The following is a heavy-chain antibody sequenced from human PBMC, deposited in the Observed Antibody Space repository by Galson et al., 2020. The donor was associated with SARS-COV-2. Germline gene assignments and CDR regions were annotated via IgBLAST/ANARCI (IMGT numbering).Heavy chain of an antibody. CDR2: FDPEDGET. CDR3: ATAPVVPAATYDWFDP. CDR1: GYTLTELS. J-gene: IGHJ5*02. Sequence: ASVKVSCKVSGYTLTELSMHWVRQAPGQGLEWMGGFDPEDGETIYAQKFQGRVTMTEDTSTDTAYMELSSLRSEDTAVFYCATAPVVPAATYDWFDPWGQGTLVTVSS. D-gene: IGHD2-2*01. V-gene: IGHV1-24*01.